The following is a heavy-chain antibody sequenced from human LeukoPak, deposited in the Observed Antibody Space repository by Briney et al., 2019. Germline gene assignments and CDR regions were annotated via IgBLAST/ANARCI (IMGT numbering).Heavy chain of an antibody. CDR2: ISYDGSNK. J-gene: IGHJ4*02. V-gene: IGHV3-30*18. CDR1: GFTFSSYG. D-gene: IGHD1-26*01. Sequence: PGGSLRLSCAASGFTFSSYGMHWVRQAPGKGLEWVAVISYDGSNKYYADSVKGRFTISRDNSKNTLYLQMNGLRAEDTAVYYCAKDGSGSDSHYDYWGQGTLVTVSS. CDR3: AKDGSGSDSHYDY.